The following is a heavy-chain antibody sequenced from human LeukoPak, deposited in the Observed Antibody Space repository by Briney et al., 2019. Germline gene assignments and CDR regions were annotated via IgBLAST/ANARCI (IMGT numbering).Heavy chain of an antibody. CDR2: IIPIFGTA. D-gene: IGHD3-3*01. J-gene: IGHJ4*02. CDR1: GGTFSSYA. V-gene: IGHV1-69*13. CDR3: ARDVKYYDYLDS. Sequence: SVKVSCKASGGTFSSYAISWARQAPGQGLEWMGGIIPIFGTANYAQKFQGRVTITADESTSTAYMELSSLRAEDTALYYCARDVKYYDYLDSWGQGTLVTVSS.